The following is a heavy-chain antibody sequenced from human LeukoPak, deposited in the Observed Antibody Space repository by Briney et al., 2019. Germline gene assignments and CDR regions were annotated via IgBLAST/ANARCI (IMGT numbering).Heavy chain of an antibody. V-gene: IGHV1-18*01. D-gene: IGHD2-2*01. CDR2: ISAYNGNT. Sequence: ASVKVSCKASGYTFTSYGISWVRQAPGQGLEWMGWISAYNGNTNDAQKLQGRVTMTTDTSTSTAYMELRSLRSDDTAVYYCARSRGQPAADLLFDYWGQGTLVTVSS. CDR1: GYTFTSYG. J-gene: IGHJ4*02. CDR3: ARSRGQPAADLLFDY.